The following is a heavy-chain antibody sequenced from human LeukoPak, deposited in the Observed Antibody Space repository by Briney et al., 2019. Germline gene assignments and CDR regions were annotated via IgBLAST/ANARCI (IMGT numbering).Heavy chain of an antibody. J-gene: IGHJ4*02. CDR3: ARDAYCTSASCRRDFDS. V-gene: IGHV3-23*01. D-gene: IGHD2-2*01. Sequence: PGGSLRLSCAVSGFTFSSYAISWVRQAPGTGLQWVSAISGSGYDTYYADSVKGRFTISRDNSKSTLYLQMDSLRAEDTAVYYCARDAYCTSASCRRDFDSWGQGTLVTVPS. CDR1: GFTFSSYA. CDR2: ISGSGYDT.